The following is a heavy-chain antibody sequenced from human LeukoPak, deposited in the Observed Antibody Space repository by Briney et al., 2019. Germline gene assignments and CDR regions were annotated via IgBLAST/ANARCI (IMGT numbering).Heavy chain of an antibody. Sequence: GASVKVSCKASGYTFNNYGISWVRQAPGQGLEWMGWISAYNAKTNYAQNLQGRVTMTTDTSTNTGYMELRSLRSDDTAVYYCAREYGSGSYTGIDYWGQGTLVTVSS. V-gene: IGHV1-18*01. J-gene: IGHJ4*02. D-gene: IGHD3-10*01. CDR2: ISAYNAKT. CDR3: AREYGSGSYTGIDY. CDR1: GYTFNNYG.